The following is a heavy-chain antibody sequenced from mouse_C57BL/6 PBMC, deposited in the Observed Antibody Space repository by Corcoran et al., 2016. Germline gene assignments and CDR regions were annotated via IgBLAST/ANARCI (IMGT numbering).Heavy chain of an antibody. CDR2: INPYNGGT. CDR3: ARSLYYYGSRARCVH. CDR1: GYTFTDYY. V-gene: IGHV1-19*01. D-gene: IGHD1-1*01. Sequence: EVQLQQSGPVLVRPGAAVKMSWKASGYTFTDYYMNWVKQSHGKSLEWIGVINPYNGGTSYNQKFKGKATLTVDKSSSTAYMELNSLKSEDSAVYYCARSLYYYGSRARCVHWGPGRLVT. J-gene: IGHJ3*01.